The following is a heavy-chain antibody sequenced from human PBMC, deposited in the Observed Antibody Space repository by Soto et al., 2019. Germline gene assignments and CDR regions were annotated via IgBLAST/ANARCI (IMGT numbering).Heavy chain of an antibody. CDR2: TYYRSRWYN. Sequence: SQTLSLTCAISGDSVSNNGAAWNWIRQSPSRGLEWLGRTYYRSRWYNDYAVFMKSRIIIIPDTSKNQFSLHLNSVTPEDTAVYYCARDPPAFHSAFDFWGQGSLVTVSS. D-gene: IGHD4-4*01. J-gene: IGHJ4*02. V-gene: IGHV6-1*01. CDR1: GDSVSNNGAA. CDR3: ARDPPAFHSAFDF.